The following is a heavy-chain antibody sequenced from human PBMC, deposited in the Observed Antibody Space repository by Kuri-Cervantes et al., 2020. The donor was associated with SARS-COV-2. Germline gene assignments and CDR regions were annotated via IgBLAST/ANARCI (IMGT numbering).Heavy chain of an antibody. V-gene: IGHV4-59*11. J-gene: IGHJ2*01. CDR2: FDYTGST. D-gene: IGHD4-17*01. Sequence: SETLSLTCTVSGGSISSHYWSWIRQPPGKGLEWIAYFDYTGSTFYNPSLRSRVTISVDTSKNQFSLKLSSVTAADTAVYYCARDNYKDYGDYNWYFDLWGRGTLVTVSS. CDR1: GGSISSHY. CDR3: ARDNYKDYGDYNWYFDL.